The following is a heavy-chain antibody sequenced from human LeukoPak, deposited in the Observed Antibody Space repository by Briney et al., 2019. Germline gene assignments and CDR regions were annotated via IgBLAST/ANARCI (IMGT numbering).Heavy chain of an antibody. D-gene: IGHD4-11*01. Sequence: ASVKVSCKVSGYTLTELSMHWVRQAPGKGLEWMGGFDPEDGETIYAQKFQGRVTMTEDTSTDTAYMELSSLRSEDTAVYYCATDISYTVTTSLDYWGQGTLVTVSS. CDR1: GYTLTELS. J-gene: IGHJ4*02. CDR3: ATDISYTVTTSLDY. V-gene: IGHV1-24*01. CDR2: FDPEDGET.